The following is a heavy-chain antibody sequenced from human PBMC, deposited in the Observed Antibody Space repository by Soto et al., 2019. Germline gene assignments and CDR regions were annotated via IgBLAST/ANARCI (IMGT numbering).Heavy chain of an antibody. CDR1: GGSISSYY. D-gene: IGHD6-19*01. V-gene: IGHV4-59*01. J-gene: IGHJ6*04. CDR3: AGSSGQPYYYYGRDV. Sequence: PSETLSLTCTVSGGSISSYYWSWIRQPPGKGLEWIGYIYYSGSTNYNPSLKSRVTISVDTSKNQFSLKLSSVTAADTAVYYCAGSSGQPYYYYGRDVWGKGTTVTVSS. CDR2: IYYSGST.